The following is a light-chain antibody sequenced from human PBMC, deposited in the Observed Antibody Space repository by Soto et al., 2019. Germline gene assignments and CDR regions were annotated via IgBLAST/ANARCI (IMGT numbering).Light chain of an antibody. CDR3: CSYAGTFYV. CDR2: DVS. V-gene: IGLV2-11*01. J-gene: IGLJ1*01. Sequence: QSALTQPRSVSGSPGQSVTISCTGTSSDFGGYNYVSWYQHHPGKAPNLMIYDVSERPSGVPDRFSGSKSGNTASLTISGLQAEDDADYYCCSYAGTFYVFGTGTKLTVL. CDR1: SSDFGGYNY.